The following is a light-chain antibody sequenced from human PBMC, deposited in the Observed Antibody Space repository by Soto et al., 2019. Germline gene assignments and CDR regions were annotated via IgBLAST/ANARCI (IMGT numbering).Light chain of an antibody. CDR1: QSISNH. V-gene: IGKV1-39*01. Sequence: DIQMTQSPSSLSASVEDRVIITCRASQSISNHLNWYQQKPGKAPKLLIFAASSLQSGVPPRFSGSRSGPDFTLTISSLQPEDFATYYCQQSYSSPPTFGQGTKVEIK. CDR3: QQSYSSPPT. CDR2: AAS. J-gene: IGKJ1*01.